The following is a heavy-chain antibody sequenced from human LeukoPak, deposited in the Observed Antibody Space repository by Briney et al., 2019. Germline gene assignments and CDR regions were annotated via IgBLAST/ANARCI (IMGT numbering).Heavy chain of an antibody. V-gene: IGHV3-7*01. CDR3: ARGVRIDP. CDR2: IKQDGSEK. D-gene: IGHD4-11*01. CDR1: GFTFSSYW. Sequence: PGGSLRLSCAASGFTFSSYWVSWVRQAPGKGLEWVANIKQDGSEKYYVDSVKGRFTISRDNAKNSLYLQMNSLRAEDTAVYYCARGVRIDPWGQGTLVTVSS. J-gene: IGHJ5*02.